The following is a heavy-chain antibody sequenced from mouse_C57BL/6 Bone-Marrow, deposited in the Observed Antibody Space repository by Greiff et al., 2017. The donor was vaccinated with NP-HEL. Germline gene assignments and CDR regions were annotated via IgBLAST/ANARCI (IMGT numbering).Heavy chain of an antibody. CDR2: INYDGSST. V-gene: IGHV5-16*01. J-gene: IGHJ4*01. D-gene: IGHD4-1*01. Sequence: EVQGVEPAAGLVQPGTSMKLSCTASGFTFSDYYMAWVRQIPEKGLEWVANINYDGSSTYYLDSLKSRFIFTRDIAKNILYMQMSSLKSEDTATYYWARHWALSDYAMDYWGQGTSGTVSS. CDR3: ARHWALSDYAMDY. CDR1: GFTFSDYY.